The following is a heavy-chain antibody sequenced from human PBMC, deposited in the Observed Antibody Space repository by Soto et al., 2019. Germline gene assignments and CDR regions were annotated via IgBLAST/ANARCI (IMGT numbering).Heavy chain of an antibody. CDR3: ARAPSVATVGYFQH. CDR1: GGSISSGGYY. D-gene: IGHD5-12*01. J-gene: IGHJ1*01. CDR2: IYYSGST. V-gene: IGHV4-31*03. Sequence: QVQLQESGPGLVKPSQTLSLTCTVSGGSISSGGYYWSWIRQHPGKGLEWIGYIYYSGSTYYNPSLQSRGTLSVDTSKNQCALKLSSVTAADTAVYYCARAPSVATVGYFQHWGQGTLVTVSS.